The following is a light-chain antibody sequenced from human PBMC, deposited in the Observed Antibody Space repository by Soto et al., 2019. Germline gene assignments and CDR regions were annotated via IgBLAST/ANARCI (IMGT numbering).Light chain of an antibody. CDR3: SSYSISTAYL. V-gene: IGLV2-14*01. J-gene: IGLJ1*01. CDR2: EVS. Sequence: QSVLTQPPSASGSLGSSVTISCTGTSSDVGGHKYVSWYQHHPGKAPKLMVFEVSNRPSGVSYRFSGSKSAHTASLTISGLQAEDEADYFCSSYSISTAYLFGTGTKVTVL. CDR1: SSDVGGHKY.